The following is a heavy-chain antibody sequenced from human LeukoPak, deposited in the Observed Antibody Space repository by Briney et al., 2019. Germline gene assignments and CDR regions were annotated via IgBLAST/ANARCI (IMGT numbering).Heavy chain of an antibody. Sequence: GGSLRLSCAASGFTVSSNYMSWVRQAPGKGLEWVSAISGSGGSTYYADSVKGRFTISRDNSKNTLYLQMNSLRAEETAVYYCAKDEGEAASFDYWGQGTLVTVSS. CDR1: GFTVSSNY. CDR3: AKDEGEAASFDY. J-gene: IGHJ4*02. V-gene: IGHV3-23*01. D-gene: IGHD6-13*01. CDR2: ISGSGGST.